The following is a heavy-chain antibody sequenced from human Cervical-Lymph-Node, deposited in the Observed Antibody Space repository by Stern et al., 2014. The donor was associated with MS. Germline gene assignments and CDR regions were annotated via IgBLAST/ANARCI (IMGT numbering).Heavy chain of an antibody. CDR1: GFTFSDYY. V-gene: IGHV3-11*01. Sequence: QVQLVESGGGFVKPGGSLRLSCAASGFTFSDYYMSWISQAPGKGLEWVSYISSSGSTIYYADSVTGRFTISRDNYKNSLYLQMNSLRAEDTAVYYCAREDKDIVATRPGFDPWGQGTLVTVSS. CDR3: AREDKDIVATRPGFDP. CDR2: ISSSGSTI. D-gene: IGHD5-12*01. J-gene: IGHJ5*02.